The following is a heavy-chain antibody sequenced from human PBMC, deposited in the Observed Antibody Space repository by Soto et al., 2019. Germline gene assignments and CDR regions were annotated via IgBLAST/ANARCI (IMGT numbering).Heavy chain of an antibody. D-gene: IGHD3-3*01. CDR3: ARERYDFWSGPKTGFDP. CDR1: GFTFSSYA. V-gene: IGHV3-30-3*01. J-gene: IGHJ5*02. Sequence: LRLSCAASGFTFSSYAMHWVRQAPGKGLEWVAVISYDGSNKYYADSVKGRFTISRDNSKNTLYLQMNSLRAEDTAVYYCARERYDFWSGPKTGFDPWGQGTLVTVSS. CDR2: ISYDGSNK.